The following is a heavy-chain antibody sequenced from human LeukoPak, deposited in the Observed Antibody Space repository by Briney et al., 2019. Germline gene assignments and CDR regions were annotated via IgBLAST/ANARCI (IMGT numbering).Heavy chain of an antibody. V-gene: IGHV1-69*01. D-gene: IGHD6-6*01. Sequence: GASVKVSCKASGGTFSSYAISWVRQAPGQGLEWMGGIIPIFGTANYAQKFQGRVTITADESTSTAYMELSSLRSEDTAVYYCARRGSSSIGFDPWGQGTLVTVSS. CDR1: GGTFSSYA. J-gene: IGHJ5*02. CDR2: IIPIFGTA. CDR3: ARRGSSSIGFDP.